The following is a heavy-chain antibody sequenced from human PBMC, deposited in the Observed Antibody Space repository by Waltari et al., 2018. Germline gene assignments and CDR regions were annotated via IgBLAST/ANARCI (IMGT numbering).Heavy chain of an antibody. J-gene: IGHJ3*02. V-gene: IGHV5-51*01. CDR3: ARPLTGTNGAFNI. CDR1: GDRLTSCW. D-gene: IGHD1-20*01. Sequence: ELPLVQSGAEVKKPGEALQISCEGSGDRLTSCWIAWGSPMPGKGLECMGIIYPGDSDTRYSPSFQGQVTISADKSTRTAYLEWSSLKASDTAMYYCARPLTGTNGAFNIWGQGTMVTVSS. CDR2: IYPGDSDT.